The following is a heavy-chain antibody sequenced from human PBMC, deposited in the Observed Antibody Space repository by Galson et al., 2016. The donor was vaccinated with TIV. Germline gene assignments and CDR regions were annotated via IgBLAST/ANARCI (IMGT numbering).Heavy chain of an antibody. V-gene: IGHV1-69*13. J-gene: IGHJ6*02. CDR2: INPLFGTA. CDR1: GGTFSTSV. CDR3: ATDRNTALDTYPCYYGMDV. Sequence: SVKVSCKASGGTFSTSVFNWLRQAPGQGLEWMGVINPLFGTANYAQTFQGRLTITADESTSSAHMELSSLRSEDTAVYCCATDRNTALDTYPCYYGMDVWGQGTTVTVSS. D-gene: IGHD5-18*01.